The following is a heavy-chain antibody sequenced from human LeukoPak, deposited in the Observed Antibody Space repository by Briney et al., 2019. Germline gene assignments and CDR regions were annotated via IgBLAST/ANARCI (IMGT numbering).Heavy chain of an antibody. D-gene: IGHD3-22*01. CDR3: AKGSSGYFADL. Sequence: GGSLRLSCTASGFIFNHFGLMWVRQAPGKGLEWVSAISNDGGGTTYADFVKGRFTISRDNSKNTLFLQMNSLRAEDTALYYCAKGSSGYFADLWGQGTLVTVSS. J-gene: IGHJ5*02. V-gene: IGHV3-23*01. CDR2: ISNDGGGT. CDR1: GFIFNHFG.